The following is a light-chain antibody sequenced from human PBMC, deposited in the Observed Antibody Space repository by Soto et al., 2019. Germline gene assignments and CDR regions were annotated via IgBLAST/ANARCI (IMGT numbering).Light chain of an antibody. CDR1: QGVSSY. V-gene: IGKV3D-11*01. Sequence: EIVLTQSPATLSLSPGERATLSCRASQGVSSYLAWYQQKPGQAPRLLIYDASNRTTGIPARFSGSGPGTDLTLTISSLEPEDFAVYYCQQRSNLLTFGGGTKVEIK. J-gene: IGKJ4*01. CDR2: DAS. CDR3: QQRSNLLT.